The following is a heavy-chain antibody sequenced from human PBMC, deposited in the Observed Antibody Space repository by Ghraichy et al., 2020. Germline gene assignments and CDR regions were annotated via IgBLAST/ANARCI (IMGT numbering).Heavy chain of an antibody. J-gene: IGHJ4*02. CDR2: INHSGST. Sequence: SETLSLTCAVYGGSFSGYYWSWIRQPPGKGLEWIGEINHSGSTNYNPSLKSRVTISVDTSKNQFSLKLSSVTAADTAVYYCARFPPTGGVVTGGGYWGQGTLVTVSS. CDR3: ARFPPTGGVVTGGGY. D-gene: IGHD2-21*02. CDR1: GGSFSGYY. V-gene: IGHV4-34*01.